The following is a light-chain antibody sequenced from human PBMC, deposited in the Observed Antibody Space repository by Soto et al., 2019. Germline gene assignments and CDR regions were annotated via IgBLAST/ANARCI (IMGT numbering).Light chain of an antibody. V-gene: IGKV3-11*01. CDR3: QQRSNFIT. CDR1: QSVSSY. J-gene: IGKJ5*01. CDR2: DAS. Sequence: EIVLTQSPATLSLYPGERATLSCRASQSVSSYLAWYQQKPGQAPRLLIYDASNRATGIPARFSGSGSWTDFTLTISSLEPEDFAVYYCQQRSNFITFGQGTRLEI.